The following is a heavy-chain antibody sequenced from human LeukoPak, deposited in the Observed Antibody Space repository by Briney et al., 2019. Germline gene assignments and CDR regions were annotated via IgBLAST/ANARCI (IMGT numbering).Heavy chain of an antibody. J-gene: IGHJ3*02. D-gene: IGHD3-10*01. Sequence: SETLSLTCAVYGGSFSGYYWSWIRQPPGKGLEWIGEINHSGSTNYNPSLKSRVTISVDTSKNQFSLKLSSVTAADTAVYYCASPGSGSYEPNDAFDIWGQGTMVTVSS. CDR2: INHSGST. V-gene: IGHV4-34*01. CDR1: GGSFSGYY. CDR3: ASPGSGSYEPNDAFDI.